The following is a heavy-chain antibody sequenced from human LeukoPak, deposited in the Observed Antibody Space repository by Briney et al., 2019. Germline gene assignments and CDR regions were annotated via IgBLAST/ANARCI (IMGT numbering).Heavy chain of an antibody. D-gene: IGHD1-14*01. Sequence: GGSLRLSCAASGFTFSNYGMNWVRQAPGKGLEWVSGISGSGGSTYYADSVKGRFTISRDNSKNMLYLQMNSLRAEDTAVYYCANDYHTANYYFDYWGQGTLVTVSS. CDR3: ANDYHTANYYFDY. J-gene: IGHJ4*02. CDR1: GFTFSNYG. V-gene: IGHV3-23*01. CDR2: ISGSGGST.